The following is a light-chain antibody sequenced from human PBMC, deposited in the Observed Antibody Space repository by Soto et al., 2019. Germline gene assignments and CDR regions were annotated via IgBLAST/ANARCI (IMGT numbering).Light chain of an antibody. CDR3: SSYTRTSTQV. J-gene: IGLJ1*01. CDR2: EVS. Sequence: QSALTQPASVSGSPGQSITISCTGTSSDVGAYNYVSWYQQHPGKAPKLMIYEVSNRPPGVSNRFSGSKSGNTASLTISGLQAEYEADYYCSSYTRTSTQVFGTGTKVTVL. CDR1: SSDVGAYNY. V-gene: IGLV2-14*01.